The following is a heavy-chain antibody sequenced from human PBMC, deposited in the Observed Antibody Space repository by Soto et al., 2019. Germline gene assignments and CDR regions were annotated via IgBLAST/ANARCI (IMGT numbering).Heavy chain of an antibody. CDR1: GCSIRSGGYF. Sequence: QVQLQESGPGLVKPSQTLSLTCIVSGCSIRSGGYFWSWIRQHPGKGLEWIDNIYYNSGRIYYTPSLKSRVSIAVDASKNQLSLVRRSVSAADTAVYFCTRDKPLPSTSNSGTGYYGMDVWGQGTTVIVS. V-gene: IGHV4-31*03. CDR3: TRDKPLPSTSNSGTGYYGMDV. J-gene: IGHJ6*02. CDR2: IYYNSGRI. D-gene: IGHD3-10*01.